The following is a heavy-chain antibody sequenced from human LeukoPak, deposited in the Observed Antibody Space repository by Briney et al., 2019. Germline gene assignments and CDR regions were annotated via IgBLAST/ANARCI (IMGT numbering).Heavy chain of an antibody. V-gene: IGHV1-69*13. J-gene: IGHJ6*02. CDR1: GGTFSSYA. Sequence: ASVKVSCKASGGTFSSYAISWVRQAPGRGLEWMGGIIPIFGTANYAQKFQGRATITADESTSTAYMELSSLRSEDTAVYYCARDQVVGATLDYYYGMDVWGQGTTVTVSS. CDR3: ARDQVVGATLDYYYGMDV. D-gene: IGHD1-26*01. CDR2: IIPIFGTA.